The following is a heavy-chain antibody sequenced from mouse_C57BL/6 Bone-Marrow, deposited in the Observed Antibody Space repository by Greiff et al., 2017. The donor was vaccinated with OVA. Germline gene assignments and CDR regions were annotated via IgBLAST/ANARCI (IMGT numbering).Heavy chain of an antibody. CDR3: ARRLRDWYFDV. V-gene: IGHV3-6*01. D-gene: IGHD2-2*01. CDR2: ISYDGSN. J-gene: IGHJ1*03. CDR1: GYSITSGYY. Sequence: EVKLQESGPGLVKPSQSLSLTCSVTGYSITSGYYWNWIRQFPGNKLEWMGYISYDGSNNYNPSLKNRISITRDTSKNQFFLKLNSVTTEDTATYYCARRLRDWYFDVWGTGTTVTVSS.